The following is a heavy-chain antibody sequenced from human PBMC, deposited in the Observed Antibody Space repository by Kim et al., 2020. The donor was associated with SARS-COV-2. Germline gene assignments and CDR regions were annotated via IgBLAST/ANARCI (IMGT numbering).Heavy chain of an antibody. D-gene: IGHD5-12*01. CDR2: IGQGGTTFT. CDR3: AKHRRPGYDDFDY. V-gene: IGHV3-23*01. CDR1: GFSFNSFG. J-gene: IGHJ4*02. Sequence: GGSLRLFCAASGFSFNSFGMAWVRQAPGRGLEWVSFIGQGGTTFTQYADSVKGRFTISRDDSKSTLYLQMDSLRVDDTAIYYCAKHRRPGYDDFDYWGQGTMVTVSS.